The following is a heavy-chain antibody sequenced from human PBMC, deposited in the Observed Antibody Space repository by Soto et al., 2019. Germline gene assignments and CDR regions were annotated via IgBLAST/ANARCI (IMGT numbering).Heavy chain of an antibody. CDR3: ARLLMVYATNWYFDL. D-gene: IGHD2-8*01. CDR1: GGTFSSYA. CDR2: IIPIFGTA. V-gene: IGHV1-69*01. J-gene: IGHJ2*01. Sequence: QVQLVQSGAEVKTPGSSVKVSCKASGGTFSSYAISWVRQAPGQGLEWMGGIIPIFGTANYAQKFQGRVTITADESTSTAYMELSSLRSEDTAVYYCARLLMVYATNWYFDLWGRGTLVTVSS.